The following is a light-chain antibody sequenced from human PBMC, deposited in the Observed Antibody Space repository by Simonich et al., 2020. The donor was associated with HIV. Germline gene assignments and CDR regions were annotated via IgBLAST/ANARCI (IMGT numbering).Light chain of an antibody. CDR3: QQYNNWWT. CDR1: QRVSSN. J-gene: IGKJ1*01. V-gene: IGKV3-15*01. CDR2: GAS. Sequence: EIVMTQSPATLSVSPGERATLSCRASQRVSSNLSWYQQKPGQAPRLLSYGASTRATGIPARFSGSGSGTEFTLTISSMQSEDFAVYYCQQYNNWWTFGQGTKVEIK.